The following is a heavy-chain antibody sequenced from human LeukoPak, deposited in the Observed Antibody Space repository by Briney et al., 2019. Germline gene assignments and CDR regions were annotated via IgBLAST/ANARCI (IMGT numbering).Heavy chain of an antibody. D-gene: IGHD2-15*01. CDR3: ARDPLDCSGGSCYLYMDV. J-gene: IGHJ6*03. CDR1: GYTFTSYY. Sequence: ASVKVSCKASGYTFTSYYMHWVRQAPGQGLEWMGIINPSGGTTSSAQKFQGRVTMTRDMSTSTVYMELSSLRSEDTAVYYCARDPLDCSGGSCYLYMDVWGKGTTVTVSS. CDR2: INPSGGTT. V-gene: IGHV1-46*01.